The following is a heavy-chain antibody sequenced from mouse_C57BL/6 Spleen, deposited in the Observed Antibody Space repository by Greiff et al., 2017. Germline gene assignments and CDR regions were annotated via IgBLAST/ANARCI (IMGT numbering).Heavy chain of an antibody. D-gene: IGHD1-1*01. CDR3: AKEDYYGSRGLDY. Sequence: QVQLQQPGAELVKPGASVKMSCKASGYTFTSYWITWVKQRPGQGLEWIGDIYPGSGSTNYNEKFKRKATLTVDTSSSTAYMQLSSLTSEDSAVYYCAKEDYYGSRGLDYCGEGTTLTVSS. CDR1: GYTFTSYW. J-gene: IGHJ2*01. V-gene: IGHV1-55*01. CDR2: IYPGSGST.